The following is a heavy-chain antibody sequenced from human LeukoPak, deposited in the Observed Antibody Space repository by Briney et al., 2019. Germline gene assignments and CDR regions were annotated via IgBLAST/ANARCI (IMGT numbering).Heavy chain of an antibody. CDR1: GGSFSGYY. CDR3: ARGTPVVVVTAIGVKFDY. D-gene: IGHD2-21*02. CDR2: VNHSGST. J-gene: IGHJ4*02. Sequence: SETLSLTCAVYGGSFSGYYWSWIRQPPGKGLEWIGEVNHSGSTNYNPSLKSRVTISVDTSKNQFSLKLSSVIAADTAVYYCARGTPVVVVTAIGVKFDYWGQGTLVTVSS. V-gene: IGHV4-34*01.